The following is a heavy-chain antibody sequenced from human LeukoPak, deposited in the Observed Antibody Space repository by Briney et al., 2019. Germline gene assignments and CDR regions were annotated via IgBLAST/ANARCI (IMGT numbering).Heavy chain of an antibody. CDR2: ISSNGSST. CDR1: GFTFSSYG. D-gene: IGHD2-2*01. J-gene: IGHJ3*02. Sequence: PGGSLRLSCTASGFTFSSYGMHWVRQAPGKGLEYVSGISSNGSSTYYANSVKGRFTVSRDNSKNTLYLQMGSLRAEDKAVYYCARERGGYCSSSTCSKAFDIWGQGTMVTVSS. CDR3: ARERGGYCSSSTCSKAFDI. V-gene: IGHV3-64*01.